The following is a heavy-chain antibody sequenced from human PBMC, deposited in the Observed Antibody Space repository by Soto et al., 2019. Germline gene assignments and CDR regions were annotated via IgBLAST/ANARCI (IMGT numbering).Heavy chain of an antibody. J-gene: IGHJ4*02. V-gene: IGHV3-48*01. CDR3: ARGYDSSGFYYDY. CDR1: GFTFSSFL. D-gene: IGHD3-22*01. CDR2: ITSSSDTI. Sequence: GGSLRLSCAASGFTFSSFLMNWVRQAPGRGLEWVAYITSSSDTIYYSDSVKGRFTISRDNSKNTLYLQMNSLRAEDTAVYYCARGYDSSGFYYDYWGQETLVTVSS.